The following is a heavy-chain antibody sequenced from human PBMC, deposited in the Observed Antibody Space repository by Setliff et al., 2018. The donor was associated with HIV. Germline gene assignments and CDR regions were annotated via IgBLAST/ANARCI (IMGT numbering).Heavy chain of an antibody. CDR2: ISTSTRTI. CDR3: ARDGGTLTSIAAQDY. V-gene: IGHV3-48*04. CDR1: GFTFSTYS. Sequence: GGSLRLSCAASGFTFSTYSMNWVRQAPGEGLGWISYISTSTRTIYYADSVKGRFTISRDNAKKSLYLQMNSLRAEDTAVYYCARDGGTLTSIAAQDYWGQGTLVTVSS. J-gene: IGHJ4*02. D-gene: IGHD6-6*01.